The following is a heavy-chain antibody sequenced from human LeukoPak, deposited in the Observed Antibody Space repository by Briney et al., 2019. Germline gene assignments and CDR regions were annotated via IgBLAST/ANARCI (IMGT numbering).Heavy chain of an antibody. CDR1: GGSFSGYN. Sequence: SETLSLTCAVYGGSFSGYNWSWIRQPPGKGLEWIGEINHSGSTNYNPFLKSRVTISVDTSKNQFSLKLSSVTAADTAVYYRARGRRWLRDYYYGMDVWGQGTTVTVSS. V-gene: IGHV4-34*01. CDR3: ARGRRWLRDYYYGMDV. D-gene: IGHD5-12*01. CDR2: INHSGST. J-gene: IGHJ6*02.